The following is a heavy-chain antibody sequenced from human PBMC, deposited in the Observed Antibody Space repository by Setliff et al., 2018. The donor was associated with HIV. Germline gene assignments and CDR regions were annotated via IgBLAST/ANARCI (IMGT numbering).Heavy chain of an antibody. V-gene: IGHV4-39*01. CDR3: ASPAGYSSSWYPGAFDI. CDR1: GGSISSSSYY. CDR2: IYYSGST. Sequence: SETLSLTCTVSGGSISSSSYYWGWIRQPPGKWLEWIGSIYYSGSTYYNPSLKSRVTISVDTSKNQFSLKLSSVTAADTAVYYCASPAGYSSSWYPGAFDIWGQGTMVTVSS. J-gene: IGHJ3*02. D-gene: IGHD6-13*01.